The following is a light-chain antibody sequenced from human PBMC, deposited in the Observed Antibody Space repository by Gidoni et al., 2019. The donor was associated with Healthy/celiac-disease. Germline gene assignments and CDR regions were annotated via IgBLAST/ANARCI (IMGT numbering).Light chain of an antibody. CDR2: DAS. CDR1: QDISNY. J-gene: IGKJ4*01. Sequence: DLQITRSTSYLAASVGDRVTITCQASQDISNYLNWYQQKAGKAPKLLIYDASNLETGVPSRFRGSGYGTDFTFTISSLQPEDIATYYCQQYDNLPLPFGGGTKVEIK. V-gene: IGKV1-33*01. CDR3: QQYDNLPLP.